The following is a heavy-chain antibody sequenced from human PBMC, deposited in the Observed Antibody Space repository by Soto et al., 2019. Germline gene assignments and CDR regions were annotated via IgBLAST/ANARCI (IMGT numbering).Heavy chain of an antibody. CDR2: IRSRGNNYAT. Sequence: GGSLRLSCAASGLIFSDSAIHWVRQASGKGLEWVARIRSRGNNYATAYAASVKGRITISRDDSKKTAYLQLNSLRTEDTAMYYCTRIFSDALDIWGQGTMVTVSS. V-gene: IGHV3-73*01. CDR1: GLIFSDSA. J-gene: IGHJ3*02. CDR3: TRIFSDALDI.